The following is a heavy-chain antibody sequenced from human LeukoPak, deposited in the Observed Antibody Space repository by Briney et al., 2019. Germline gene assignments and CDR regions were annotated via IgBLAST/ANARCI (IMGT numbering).Heavy chain of an antibody. D-gene: IGHD3-16*01. V-gene: IGHV4-59*08. J-gene: IGHJ2*01. CDR3: ARLELGAYFDL. CDR1: GGSTSSDY. Sequence: SETLSLTCTVSGGSTSSDYWSWIRQSPGKGLEWVGYVYNSGDTGKNPSLKSRVTILLDTSKNQCSLKLTSVSAADTAVYYCARLELGAYFDLWGRGTLVTVSS. CDR2: VYNSGDT.